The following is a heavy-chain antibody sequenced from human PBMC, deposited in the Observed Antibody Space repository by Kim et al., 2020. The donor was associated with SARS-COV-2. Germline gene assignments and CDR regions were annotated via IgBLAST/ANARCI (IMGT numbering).Heavy chain of an antibody. CDR3: AREGGVAAANPNYYYFDY. CDR1: GGSISSYY. D-gene: IGHD6-13*01. Sequence: SETLSLTCTVSGGSISSYYWSWIRQPPGKGLEWIGYIYYSGSTNYNPYLKSRVTISVDTSKNQFSLKLSSVTAADTAVYYCAREGGVAAANPNYYYFDYWGQGTLVTVSS. J-gene: IGHJ4*02. CDR2: IYYSGST. V-gene: IGHV4-59*01.